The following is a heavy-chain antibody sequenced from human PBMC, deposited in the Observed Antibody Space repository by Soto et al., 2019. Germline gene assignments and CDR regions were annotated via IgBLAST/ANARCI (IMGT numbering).Heavy chain of an antibody. V-gene: IGHV4-30-2*01. CDR1: GASLSSGLYS. J-gene: IGHJ4*02. CDR2: TYDSGRT. CDR3: GAQDYVAKGYHFET. D-gene: IGHD4-17*01. Sequence: SETLSLTCAVSGASLSSGLYSWAWIRQPPGKGLEWVGYTYDSGRTYYSPSLKSRVSISLDRSKNQFSLKLNSVTPADTAVYYCGAQDYVAKGYHFETWGQGTMVTVS.